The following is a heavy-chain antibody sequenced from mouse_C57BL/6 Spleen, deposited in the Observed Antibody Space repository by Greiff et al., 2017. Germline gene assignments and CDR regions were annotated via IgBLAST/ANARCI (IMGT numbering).Heavy chain of an antibody. Sequence: QVQLQQPGAELVKPGASVKLSCKASGYTFTSYWMHWVKQRPGQGLEWIGMIHPNSGSTNYNEKFKSKATLTVDKSSSTAYMQLSSLTSEDSAVYYCARSIYDGYYDSYFDVWGTGTTVTVSS. J-gene: IGHJ1*03. D-gene: IGHD2-3*01. V-gene: IGHV1-64*01. CDR1: GYTFTSYW. CDR2: IHPNSGST. CDR3: ARSIYDGYYDSYFDV.